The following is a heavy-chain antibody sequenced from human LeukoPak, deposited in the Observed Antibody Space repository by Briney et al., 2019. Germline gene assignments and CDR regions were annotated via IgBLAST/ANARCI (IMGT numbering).Heavy chain of an antibody. J-gene: IGHJ4*02. CDR2: ISSSSSTI. Sequence: GGSLRLSCAASGFTFSSYSMNWVRQAPGKGLEWVSYISSSSSTIYYADSVKGRFTISRDNAKNSLYLQMNSLRAEDTAVYYCARRAAAGTWDLDYWGQGTLVTVSS. CDR3: ARRAAAGTWDLDY. D-gene: IGHD6-13*01. V-gene: IGHV3-48*04. CDR1: GFTFSSYS.